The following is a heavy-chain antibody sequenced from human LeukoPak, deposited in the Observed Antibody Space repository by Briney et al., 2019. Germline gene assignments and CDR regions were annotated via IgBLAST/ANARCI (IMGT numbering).Heavy chain of an antibody. V-gene: IGHV4-59*08. CDR3: ASASGVAVIGPGNDAFEI. Sequence: SETLSLTCTVSGGSTSNYYWSRIRQPPGKGLEWIGYIYHSGTANNNPSLKSRVTISVDTSKNQFSLKLYSVTAADTAMYYCASASGVAVIGPGNDAFEIWGPGAMVTVSS. J-gene: IGHJ3*02. CDR1: GGSTSNYY. CDR2: IYHSGTA. D-gene: IGHD6-19*01.